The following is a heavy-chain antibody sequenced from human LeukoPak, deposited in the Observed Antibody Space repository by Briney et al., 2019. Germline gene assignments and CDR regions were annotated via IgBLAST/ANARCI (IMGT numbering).Heavy chain of an antibody. CDR2: ISGSGGRT. CDR3: AKVLTAMVINYYYGMDV. V-gene: IGHV3-23*01. D-gene: IGHD5-18*01. J-gene: IGHJ6*02. CDR1: GFTFSSYA. Sequence: PGGSLRLSCAASGFTFSSYAMSWDRQAPGKGLAWVSGISGSGGRTYYADSVKGRFTISRDNSKNTLYLQMNSLRAEDTAVYYCAKVLTAMVINYYYGMDVWGQGTTVTVSS.